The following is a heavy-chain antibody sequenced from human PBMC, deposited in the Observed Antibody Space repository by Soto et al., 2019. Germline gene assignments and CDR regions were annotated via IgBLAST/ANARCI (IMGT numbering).Heavy chain of an antibody. Sequence: QVQLVQPGAEVKKPGSSVKVSCKASGGTFSSYTISWVRQAPGQGLEWMGRIIPILGIANYAQKFQGRVTITADKSTSTAYMELSSLRSEDTAVYYCARKRGGYCSSTSCQSDVWFDPWGQGTLVTVSS. CDR2: IIPILGIA. CDR1: GGTFSSYT. J-gene: IGHJ5*02. CDR3: ARKRGGYCSSTSCQSDVWFDP. D-gene: IGHD2-2*01. V-gene: IGHV1-69*02.